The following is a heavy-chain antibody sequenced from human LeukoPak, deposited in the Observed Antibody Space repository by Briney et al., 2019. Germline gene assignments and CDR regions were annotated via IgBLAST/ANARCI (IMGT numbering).Heavy chain of an antibody. D-gene: IGHD3-3*01. Sequence: ASVKVSCKVSGYTLTELSMHWARQAPGKGLEWMGGFDPEDGETIYAQKFQGRVTMTEDTSTDTAYMELSSLRSEDTAVYYCATYKQVAIFGVVTRTFDYWGQGTLVTVSS. CDR1: GYTLTELS. CDR2: FDPEDGET. J-gene: IGHJ4*02. V-gene: IGHV1-24*01. CDR3: ATYKQVAIFGVVTRTFDY.